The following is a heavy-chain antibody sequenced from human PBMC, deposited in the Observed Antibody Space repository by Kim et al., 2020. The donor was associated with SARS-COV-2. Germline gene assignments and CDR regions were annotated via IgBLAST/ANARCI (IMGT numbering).Heavy chain of an antibody. J-gene: IGHJ4*02. D-gene: IGHD1-26*01. CDR3: ARGGIVDY. CDR2: SGNT. Sequence: SGNTGYDQKFQGRVTLTRNTSRSTAYWEPSSLRSEDTAVYYCARGGIVDYWGQGTLVTVSS. V-gene: IGHV1-8*01.